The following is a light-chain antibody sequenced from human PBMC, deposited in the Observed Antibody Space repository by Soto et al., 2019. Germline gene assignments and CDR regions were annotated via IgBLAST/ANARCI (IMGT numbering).Light chain of an antibody. V-gene: IGLV1-51*01. J-gene: IGLJ3*02. CDR2: DNY. CDR1: SSIIVNNY. CDR3: ATWDTSLSAVV. Sequence: QSVLTQPPSVSAAPGQKVTISCFGSSSIIVNNYVSWYQQLPGTAPKLLIYDNYKRPSGIPDRFSGSKSGTSATLGITGLQTGDEADYFCATWDTSLSAVVFGGGTKLTVL.